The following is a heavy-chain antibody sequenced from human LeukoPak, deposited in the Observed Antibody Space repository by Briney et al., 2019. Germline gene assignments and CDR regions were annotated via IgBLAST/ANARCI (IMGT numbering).Heavy chain of an antibody. J-gene: IGHJ5*02. CDR3: GTGTGWFDP. CDR2: ISSSGSTI. V-gene: IGHV3-48*03. Sequence: GGSLRLSCAASGFTFSSYAMSWVRQAPGKGLEWVSYISSSGSTIYYADSAKGRFTISRDNAKNSLYLQMNSLRAEDTAVYYCGTGTGWFDPWGQGTLVTVSS. CDR1: GFTFSSYA. D-gene: IGHD1-1*01.